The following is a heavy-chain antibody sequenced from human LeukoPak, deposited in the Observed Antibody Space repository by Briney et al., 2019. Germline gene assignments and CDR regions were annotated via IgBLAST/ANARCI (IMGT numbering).Heavy chain of an antibody. CDR2: IWYDGSNK. CDR3: ARDGAVAGFFDY. CDR1: GFTFSSYG. D-gene: IGHD6-19*01. J-gene: IGHJ4*02. V-gene: IGHV3-33*01. Sequence: GGPLRLSCAASGFTFSSYGMHWVRQAPGKGLEGVAVIWYDGSNKYYADSVKGRFTIYRDNSKNTLYLQMNSLRAEDTAVYYCARDGAVAGFFDYWGQGTLVTVPS.